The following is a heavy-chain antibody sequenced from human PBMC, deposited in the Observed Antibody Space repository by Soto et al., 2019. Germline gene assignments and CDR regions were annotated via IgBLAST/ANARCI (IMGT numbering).Heavy chain of an antibody. V-gene: IGHV3-21*01. J-gene: IGHJ6*02. CDR2: ISSSSSYI. CDR1: GFTFSSYS. Sequence: TGGSLRLSCAASGFTFSSYSMNWVRQAPGKGLEWVSSISSSSSYIYYADSVKGRFTISRDNAKNSLYLQMNSLRAEDTAVYYCARSRREVIAAGMDVWGQGTTVTVSS. CDR3: ARSRREVIAAGMDV. D-gene: IGHD6-25*01.